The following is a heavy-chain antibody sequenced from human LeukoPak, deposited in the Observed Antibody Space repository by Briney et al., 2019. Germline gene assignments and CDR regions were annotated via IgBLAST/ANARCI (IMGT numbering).Heavy chain of an antibody. J-gene: IGHJ4*02. Sequence: GGSLRLSCAASGFTFMSYNMNWVRQAPGKRPEWVSSISSSSSYIYYADSVKGRFTISRDNAKNSLYLQMNSLRAEDTALYYCARGASRADYWGQGTLVTVSS. CDR3: ARGASRADY. V-gene: IGHV3-21*01. CDR1: GFTFMSYN. CDR2: ISSSSSYI.